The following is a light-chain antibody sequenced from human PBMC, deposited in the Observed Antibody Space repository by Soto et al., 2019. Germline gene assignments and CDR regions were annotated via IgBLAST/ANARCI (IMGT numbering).Light chain of an antibody. CDR1: RRAVGGYNY. Sequence: SVLTPPPSPSGSSWQAGTISCPGTRRAVGGYNYVSWYQQHPGKAPKLMIYEVNKRPSGVPDRFSGSKSGNAASLTVSGLQAEDEADYYCKSYEGSNIYVFGTGTKVTVL. V-gene: IGLV2-8*01. J-gene: IGLJ1*01. CDR3: KSYEGSNIYV. CDR2: EVN.